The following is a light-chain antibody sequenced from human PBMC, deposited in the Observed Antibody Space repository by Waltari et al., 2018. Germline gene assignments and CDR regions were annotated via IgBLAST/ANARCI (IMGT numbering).Light chain of an antibody. CDR3: AAWDDNLDGWV. V-gene: IGLV1-44*01. J-gene: IGLJ3*02. CDR1: SSNIGSNT. Sequence: QSVLTQPPSASGTPGQRFAISCSGSSSNIGSNTVNWYQQLPGTAPKLLIYGNKRRPSWVPDRFSGSKSGTSASLAIGGLQSDDEADYYCAAWDDNLDGWVFGGGTMLAVL. CDR2: GNK.